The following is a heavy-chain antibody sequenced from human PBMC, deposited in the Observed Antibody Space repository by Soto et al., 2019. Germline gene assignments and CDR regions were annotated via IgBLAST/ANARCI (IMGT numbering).Heavy chain of an antibody. CDR2: IYYSGST. J-gene: IGHJ4*02. Sequence: SETLSLTCTVSGGSISSYYWSWIRQPPGKGLEWIGYIYYSGSTNYNPSLKSRVTISVDTSKNQFSLRLSSVTAADTAVYYCARDLTGPQDYWGQGTLVTVSS. CDR1: GGSISSYY. V-gene: IGHV4-59*01. CDR3: ARDLTGPQDY. D-gene: IGHD1-20*01.